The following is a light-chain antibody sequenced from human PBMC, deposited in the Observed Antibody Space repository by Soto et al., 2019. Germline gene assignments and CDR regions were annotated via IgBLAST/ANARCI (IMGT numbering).Light chain of an antibody. CDR2: DVS. CDR1: SNDIGGYNF. CDR3: SSYTSSGTAVM. J-gene: IGLJ3*02. V-gene: IGLV2-14*01. Sequence: QSALTQPASVSGSPGQSITISCTGTSNDIGGYNFVSWYQQHPSKAPKLMIYDVSNRPSGVSNRFSGSKSGNTASLTISGLQAEDEADYYCSSYTSSGTAVMFGGGTKLTVL.